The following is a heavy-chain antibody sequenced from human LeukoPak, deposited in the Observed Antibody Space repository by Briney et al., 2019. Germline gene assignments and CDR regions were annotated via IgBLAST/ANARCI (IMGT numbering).Heavy chain of an antibody. CDR1: GGSVSSGSYY. V-gene: IGHV4-31*11. J-gene: IGHJ4*02. D-gene: IGHD3-10*01. CDR2: IYYSGSA. Sequence: SETLSLTCAVSGGSVSSGSYYWSWIRQPPGKGLEWIGYIYYSGSAYYNPSLKSRVTISVDTSENQFSLKLSSVTAADTAVYYCARVNYGSATKEDYWGQGTLVTVSS. CDR3: ARVNYGSATKEDY.